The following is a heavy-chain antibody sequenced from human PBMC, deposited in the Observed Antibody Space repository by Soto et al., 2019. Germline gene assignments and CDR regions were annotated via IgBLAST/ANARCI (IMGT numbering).Heavy chain of an antibody. CDR2: IYYSGST. V-gene: IGHV4-61*01. CDR1: GGSGSSGSYY. D-gene: IGHD6-13*01. J-gene: IGHJ5*02. Sequence: SETLSLTCTVSGGSGSSGSYYWSWIRQPPGKGLEWIGYIYYSGSTNYNPSLKSRVTISVDTSKSQFSLKLSSVIAADTAVYYCARSSYSSSWYGGTNWFDPWGQGTLVTVSS. CDR3: ARSSYSSSWYGGTNWFDP.